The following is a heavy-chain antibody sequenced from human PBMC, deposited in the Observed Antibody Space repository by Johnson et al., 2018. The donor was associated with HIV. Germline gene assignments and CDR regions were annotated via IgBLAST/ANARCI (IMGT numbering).Heavy chain of an antibody. CDR3: ARDPGVVEAPRSRVDVFDI. CDR2: ISYDGSNK. Sequence: QVQLVESGGGVVQPGRSLRVSCAVSGFTFSNYAMYWVRQVPGKGLEWVAVISYDGSNKYYADSVKGRFTISRDNSKNTLYLQMNSLRAEDTALYYCARDPGVVEAPRSRVDVFDIWGQGTMVTVSS. CDR1: GFTFSNYA. J-gene: IGHJ3*02. V-gene: IGHV3-30-3*01. D-gene: IGHD2-15*01.